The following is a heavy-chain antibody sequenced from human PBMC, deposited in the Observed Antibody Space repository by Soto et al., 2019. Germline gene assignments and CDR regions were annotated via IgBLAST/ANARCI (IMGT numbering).Heavy chain of an antibody. J-gene: IGHJ6*02. CDR2: ISGSGGST. CDR3: AKDREEYSSSSGMDV. CDR1: GFTFSSYA. Sequence: LRLSCAASGFTFSSYAMSWVRQAPGKGLEWVSAISGSGGSTYYADSVKGRFTISRDNSKNTLYLQMNSLRAEDTAVYYCAKDREEYSSSSGMDVWGQGTTVTVS. D-gene: IGHD6-6*01. V-gene: IGHV3-23*01.